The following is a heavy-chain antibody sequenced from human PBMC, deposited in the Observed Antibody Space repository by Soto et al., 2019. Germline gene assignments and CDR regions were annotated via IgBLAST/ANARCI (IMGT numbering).Heavy chain of an antibody. CDR1: GLTVSSNY. CDR3: AREKGGRDCIDL. J-gene: IGHJ2*01. D-gene: IGHD2-21*01. V-gene: IGHV3-53*04. Sequence: EVQLVESGGGLVQPGGSLRLSCAASGLTVSSNYMSWVRQAPGKGLEWVSVIYSGGGTSYADSVKGRFTISRHNSENTLYLEMNSLRTEDTAVYYCAREKGGRDCIDLWGRGTLVTVSS. CDR2: IYSGGGT.